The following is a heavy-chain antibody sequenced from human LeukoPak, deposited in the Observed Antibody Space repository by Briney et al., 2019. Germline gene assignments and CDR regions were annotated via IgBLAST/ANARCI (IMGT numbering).Heavy chain of an antibody. Sequence: SQTLSLTCTVSGGSISSGGHYWSWIRQHQGKGLEWIGYIYYSGTTYYNPSLKSRVTISADTSKNQFSLKLSSVTAADTAVYYCAVEGGEPHAYDIWGQGTMVTVSS. CDR3: AVEGGEPHAYDI. CDR2: IYYSGTT. V-gene: IGHV4-31*03. J-gene: IGHJ3*02. CDR1: GGSISSGGHY.